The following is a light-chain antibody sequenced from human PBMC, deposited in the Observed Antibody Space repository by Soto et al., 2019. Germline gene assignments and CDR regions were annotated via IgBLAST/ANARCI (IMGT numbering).Light chain of an antibody. CDR2: RNN. CDR1: SSNIGSNY. CDR3: AAWDDSLSGWV. V-gene: IGLV1-47*01. J-gene: IGLJ3*02. Sequence: QPVLTQPPSASGPPGQRVTISCSGSSSNIGSNYVYWYQQLPGTAPKLLIYRNNQRPSGVPDRFSGSKSGTSASLAISGLRSEDEADYYCAAWDDSLSGWVFGGGTKVTGL.